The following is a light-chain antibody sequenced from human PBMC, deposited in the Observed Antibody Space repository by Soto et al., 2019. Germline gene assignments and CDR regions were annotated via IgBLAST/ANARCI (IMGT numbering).Light chain of an antibody. Sequence: EIVLTQSPGTLSLSPGERATLSCRASQSVSSSYLAWYQQKPGQAPRLLIYGASRRATGIPDRFIGSGSGTDFTLTISRLEPEDFAVYYCQQYGSSSYTFCQGTQLESK. CDR2: GAS. V-gene: IGKV3-20*01. CDR1: QSVSSSY. J-gene: IGKJ2*01. CDR3: QQYGSSSYT.